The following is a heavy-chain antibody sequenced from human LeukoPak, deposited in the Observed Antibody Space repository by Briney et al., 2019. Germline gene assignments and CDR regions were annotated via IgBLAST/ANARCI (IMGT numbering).Heavy chain of an antibody. D-gene: IGHD2-2*01. Sequence: GESLKISCMGSGYSFTSYWISWVRQMPGKGLEWMGRIDPSDSYTNYSPSFQGHVTISADKSISTAYLQWSSLKASDTAMYYCARRYCSSTSCYLDWFDPWGQGTLVTVSS. CDR2: IDPSDSYT. CDR3: ARRYCSSTSCYLDWFDP. J-gene: IGHJ5*02. CDR1: GYSFTSYW. V-gene: IGHV5-10-1*01.